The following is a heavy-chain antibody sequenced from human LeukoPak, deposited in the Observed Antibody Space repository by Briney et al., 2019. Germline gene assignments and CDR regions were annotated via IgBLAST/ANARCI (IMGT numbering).Heavy chain of an antibody. CDR1: GFTFSSYA. V-gene: IGHV4-34*01. D-gene: IGHD6-13*01. CDR2: INHSGST. J-gene: IGHJ6*03. Sequence: GSLRLSCAASGFTFSSYAMSWVRQAPGKGLEWIGEINHSGSTNYNPSLKSRVTISVDTSKNQFSLKLSSVTAADTAVYYCARLGDPGIAAAYNYYYYYMDVWGKGTTVTISS. CDR3: ARLGDPGIAAAYNYYYYYMDV.